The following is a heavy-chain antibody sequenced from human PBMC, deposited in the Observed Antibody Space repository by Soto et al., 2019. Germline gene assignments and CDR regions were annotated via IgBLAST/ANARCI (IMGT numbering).Heavy chain of an antibody. CDR3: VRERTIFGVAPGGGVDV. V-gene: IGHV4-30-2*01. CDR2: VYHSGAT. J-gene: IGHJ6*02. D-gene: IGHD3-3*01. Sequence: SETLSLTXAVSGGSISTSDYTWSWIRQPPGRGLEWIGSVYHSGATHYIPSLKNRLTMSLDKSKNQFSLDLTSVTAADTAVYYCVRERTIFGVAPGGGVDVWGQGTTVTVSS. CDR1: GGSISTSDYT.